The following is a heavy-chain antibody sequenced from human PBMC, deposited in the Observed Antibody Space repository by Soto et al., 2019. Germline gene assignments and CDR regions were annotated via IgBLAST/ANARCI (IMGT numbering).Heavy chain of an antibody. CDR1: GGSISSYY. V-gene: IGHV4-59*01. CDR3: ARSHGGNFDAFDI. J-gene: IGHJ3*02. Sequence: WETLSLTCTVSGGSISSYYWSWIRQPPGKGLEWIGYIYYSGSTNYNPSLKSRVTISVDTSKNQFSLKLSSVTAADTAVYYCARSHGGNFDAFDIWGQGTMVTVSS. D-gene: IGHD2-21*02. CDR2: IYYSGST.